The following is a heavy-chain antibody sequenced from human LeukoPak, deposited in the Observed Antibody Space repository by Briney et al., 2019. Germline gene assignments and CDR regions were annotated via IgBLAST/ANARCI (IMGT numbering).Heavy chain of an antibody. CDR2: ISWNSGSI. J-gene: IGHJ3*02. V-gene: IGHV3-9*01. Sequence: GGSLRLSCAASGFTFSNYWMNWVRQAPGKGLEWVSGISWNSGSIGYADSVKGRFTISRDNAKNSLYLQMNSLRAEDTALYYCAKQGAFDIWGQGTMVTVSS. CDR3: AKQGAFDI. CDR1: GFTFSNYW.